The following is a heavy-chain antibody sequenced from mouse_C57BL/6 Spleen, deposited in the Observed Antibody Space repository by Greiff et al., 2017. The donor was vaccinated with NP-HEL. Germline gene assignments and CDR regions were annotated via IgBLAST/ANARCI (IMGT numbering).Heavy chain of an antibody. J-gene: IGHJ2*01. CDR1: GYSITSGYY. V-gene: IGHV3-6*01. CDR2: ISYDGSN. D-gene: IGHD2-5*01. Sequence: ESGPGLVKPSQSLSLTCSVTGYSITSGYYWNWIRQFPGNKLEWMGYISYDGSNNYNPSLKNRISITRDTSKNQFFLKLNSVTTEDTATYYCARDSGSNYGFDYWGQGTTLTVSS. CDR3: ARDSGSNYGFDY.